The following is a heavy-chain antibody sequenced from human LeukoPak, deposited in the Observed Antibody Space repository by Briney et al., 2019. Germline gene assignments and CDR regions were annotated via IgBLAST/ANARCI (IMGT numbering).Heavy chain of an antibody. D-gene: IGHD3-22*01. CDR3: ARGSDSSGYYYWFYYYMDV. V-gene: IGHV1-2*02. CDR2: INPNSGGT. CDR1: GYTFTGYY. J-gene: IGHJ6*03. Sequence: ASVKVSCKASGYTFTGYYMHWVRQAPGQGLEWMGWINPNSGGTNYAQKFQGRVTMTRDMSTSTVYMELSSLRSEDTAVYYCARGSDSSGYYYWFYYYMDVWGKGTTVTVSS.